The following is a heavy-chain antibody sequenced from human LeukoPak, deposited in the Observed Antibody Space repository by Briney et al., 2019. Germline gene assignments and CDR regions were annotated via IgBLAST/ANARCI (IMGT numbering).Heavy chain of an antibody. CDR3: ARSSGWTGAFDY. J-gene: IGHJ4*02. D-gene: IGHD6-19*01. Sequence: QPGGSLRLSCAASGFTFSSYEMNWVRQAPGKGLEWVSYISSSGSTIYYADSVKGRFTIPRDNAKNSLYLQMNSLRAEDTAVYYCARSSGWTGAFDYWGQGTLVTVSS. V-gene: IGHV3-48*03. CDR2: ISSSGSTI. CDR1: GFTFSSYE.